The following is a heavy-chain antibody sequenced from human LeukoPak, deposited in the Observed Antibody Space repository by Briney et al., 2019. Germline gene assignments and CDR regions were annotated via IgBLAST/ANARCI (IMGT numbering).Heavy chain of an antibody. Sequence: GESLKISCKGSGYSFTSYWIGWVRQMPGKGLEWMGIIYPGDSDTRYSPSFQGQVTISADKSISTACLQWSSLKASDTAMYYCARGERYSSSSEYGMDVWGQGTTVTVSS. V-gene: IGHV5-51*01. CDR3: ARGERYSSSSEYGMDV. CDR1: GYSFTSYW. J-gene: IGHJ6*02. D-gene: IGHD6-6*01. CDR2: IYPGDSDT.